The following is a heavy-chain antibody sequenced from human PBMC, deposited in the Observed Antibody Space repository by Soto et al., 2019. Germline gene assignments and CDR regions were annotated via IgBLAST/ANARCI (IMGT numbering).Heavy chain of an antibody. Sequence: SETLSLTCTVSGGSISSYYWNWIRQPPGKGLEWIGYIYHSGSTNYNPSLKSRVTISVDTSKNQFSLKLNSVTAADTAVYYCARGPGWSDEYFQDWGQGTMVTVSS. V-gene: IGHV4-59*01. J-gene: IGHJ1*01. D-gene: IGHD3-3*01. CDR3: ARGPGWSDEYFQD. CDR1: GGSISSYY. CDR2: IYHSGST.